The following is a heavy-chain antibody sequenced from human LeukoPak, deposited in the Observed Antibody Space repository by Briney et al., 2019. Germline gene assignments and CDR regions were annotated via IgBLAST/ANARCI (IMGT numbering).Heavy chain of an antibody. Sequence: PSETLSLTCAVDGGSFSGYYWSWIRQPPGKGLEWIGEINHSGSTNYNPSLKSRVTISVDTSKNQFSLKLGSVTAADTAVYYRARGRILLWFGERSNWFDPWGQGTLLTVSS. D-gene: IGHD3-10*01. CDR1: GGSFSGYY. V-gene: IGHV4-34*01. J-gene: IGHJ5*02. CDR3: ARGRILLWFGERSNWFDP. CDR2: INHSGST.